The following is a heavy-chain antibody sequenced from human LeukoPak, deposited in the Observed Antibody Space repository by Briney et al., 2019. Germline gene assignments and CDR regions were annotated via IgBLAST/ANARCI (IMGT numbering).Heavy chain of an antibody. CDR2: INPNSGGT. CDR1: GYTFTGYY. CDR3: ARAGGATMIVVVTRPLYFDY. V-gene: IGHV1-2*02. Sequence: GASVKVSCKASGYTFTGYYMHWVRQAPGQGLEWMGWINPNSGGTNYAQKFQGRVTMTRDTSISTAYMELSRLGSDDTAVYYCARAGGATMIVVVTRPLYFDYWGQGTLVTVSS. J-gene: IGHJ4*02. D-gene: IGHD3-22*01.